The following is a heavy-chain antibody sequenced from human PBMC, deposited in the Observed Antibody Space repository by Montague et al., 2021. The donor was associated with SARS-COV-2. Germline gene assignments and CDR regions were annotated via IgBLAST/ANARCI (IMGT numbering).Heavy chain of an antibody. CDR3: ARDSPHFDFWRGHYGDKYYMDI. J-gene: IGHJ6*03. D-gene: IGHD3-3*01. CDR1: GDSITSKTHY. V-gene: IGHV4-61*02. Sequence: TLSLTCTVSGDSITSKTHYWDWVRQPAGKGLEWFGRLVTSGATXFXXXXKXRLTISRDTSKNEFYLKLSSVTAADTAVYYCARDSPHFDFWRGHYGDKYYMDIWGQGTTVTVS. CDR2: LVTSGAT.